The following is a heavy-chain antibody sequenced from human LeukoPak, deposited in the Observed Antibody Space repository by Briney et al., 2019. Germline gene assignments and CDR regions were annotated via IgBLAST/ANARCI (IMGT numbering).Heavy chain of an antibody. J-gene: IGHJ5*02. Sequence: PSETLSLTCTVSGGSINSSSYYWVWIRQPPGKGLEWIGTIYYTGSPYYNPSLKSRVTISIDTSKNQFSLKLSSVTAADTAVYYCARRGGYYGSGKTYWFDPWGQGTLVTVSS. D-gene: IGHD3-10*01. CDR3: ARRGGYYGSGKTYWFDP. CDR1: GGSINSSSYY. CDR2: IYYTGSP. V-gene: IGHV4-39*01.